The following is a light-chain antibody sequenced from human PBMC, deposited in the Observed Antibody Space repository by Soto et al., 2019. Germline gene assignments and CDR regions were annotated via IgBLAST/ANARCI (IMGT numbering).Light chain of an antibody. Sequence: QSALTQPASVSGSPGQSLTISCTGTRSDVGSYNLVSWYQQHPGKAPKLIIYDVSKRPSGVSNRFSGSKSGNTASLTISGLQAEAEADYYCCSYAGSSTVVFGGRTKLTVL. CDR2: DVS. CDR3: CSYAGSSTVV. CDR1: RSDVGSYNL. V-gene: IGLV2-23*02. J-gene: IGLJ2*01.